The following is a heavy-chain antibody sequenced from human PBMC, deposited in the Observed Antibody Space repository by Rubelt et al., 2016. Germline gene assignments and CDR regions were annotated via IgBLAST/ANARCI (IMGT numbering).Heavy chain of an antibody. J-gene: IGHJ4*02. Sequence: EVQLLESGGGLVQPGGSLRLSCAASGFTFSSYAMSWVRQAPGKGLERVSAISGGGGSTYSAGSVKGRVTISRDNSSNTLYLQMNSLRAEDTAVYYCAKDSGYSSSWYWGQGTLVTVSS. CDR2: ISGGGGST. CDR1: GFTFSSYA. V-gene: IGHV3-23*01. CDR3: AKDSGYSSSWY. D-gene: IGHD6-13*01.